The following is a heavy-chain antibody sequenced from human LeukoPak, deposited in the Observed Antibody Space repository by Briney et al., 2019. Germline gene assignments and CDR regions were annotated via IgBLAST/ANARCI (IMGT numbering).Heavy chain of an antibody. CDR2: IYNSGST. CDR3: ARSAIDAFDI. Sequence: KPSETLSLTCTVSGGSISSYYWSWIRQPPGKGLECIGYIYNSGSTNYNPSLKSRASISVDTSKNQFSLKLSSVTAADTAVYYCARSAIDAFDIWGQGTMVTVSS. V-gene: IGHV4-59*08. CDR1: GGSISSYY. J-gene: IGHJ3*02. D-gene: IGHD6-25*01.